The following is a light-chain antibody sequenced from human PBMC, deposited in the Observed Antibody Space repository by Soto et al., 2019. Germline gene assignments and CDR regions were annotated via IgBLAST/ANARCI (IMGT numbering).Light chain of an antibody. Sequence: EKVLTQFPASLSVSPGERATLSCRASQSITSSLVWYQEKPGQAPRVLIYGASTRATGVAARFSGSGSGTEFPLTISSLQSEDFAVYYCQQYYNWPWTFGQGTKVEIK. J-gene: IGKJ1*01. CDR2: GAS. V-gene: IGKV3-15*01. CDR1: QSITSS. CDR3: QQYYNWPWT.